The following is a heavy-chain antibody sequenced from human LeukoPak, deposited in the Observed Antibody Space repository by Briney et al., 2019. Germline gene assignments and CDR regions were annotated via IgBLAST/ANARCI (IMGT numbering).Heavy chain of an antibody. CDR2: SSM. V-gene: IGHV3-48*03. J-gene: IGHJ2*01. D-gene: IGHD2-21*01. Sequence: GGSLRLSCAAAGFSFARSEMNWVRQAPGKGLEWISSSSMYYADSVKGRFTISRENAKQTLYLQTNSLRPEDTAVYYCARAGDKGTANWYFDLWGRGTLVTVSS. CDR3: ARAGDKGTANWYFDL. CDR1: GFSFARSE.